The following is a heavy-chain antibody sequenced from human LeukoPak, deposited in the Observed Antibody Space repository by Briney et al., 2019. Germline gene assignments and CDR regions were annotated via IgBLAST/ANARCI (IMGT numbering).Heavy chain of an antibody. J-gene: IGHJ4*02. CDR1: GFPFAPFW. V-gene: IGHV3-7*04. CDR3: ARGIDEWLYLNY. CDR2: MNRDGSEV. Sequence: GGSLRLSCAASGFPFAPFWMTWVRQAPGKGPEFVATMNRDGSEVAYGNSVRGRFTISRDNAKSSLYLQMYSLRAEDTAVYYCARGIDEWLYLNYWGQGALVTVSS. D-gene: IGHD3-3*01.